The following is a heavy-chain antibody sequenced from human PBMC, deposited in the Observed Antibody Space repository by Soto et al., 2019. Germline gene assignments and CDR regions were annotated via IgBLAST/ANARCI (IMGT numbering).Heavy chain of an antibody. V-gene: IGHV1-3*01. CDR3: ARNLRRGYSGYDSISWFDS. D-gene: IGHD5-12*01. CDR2: INAGNGNT. Sequence: GASVKVSCKASGYTFTSYAMHWVRQAPGQRLEWMGWINAGNGNTKYSQKFQGRVTITRDTSASTAYMELSSLRSEDTAVYYCARNLRRGYSGYDSISWFDSWGQGTLVTVSS. J-gene: IGHJ5*01. CDR1: GYTFTSYA.